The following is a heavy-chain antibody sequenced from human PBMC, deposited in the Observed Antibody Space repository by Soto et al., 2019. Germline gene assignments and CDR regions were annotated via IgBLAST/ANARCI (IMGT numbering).Heavy chain of an antibody. Sequence: GGSLRLSCAASGFSFEDYTMHWVRQGPGKGPGWISLISWDGGITDHSDSVKGRFISSRDNSKNSLFLEMNSLTSEDAAMYFCARDSYDILTGQKRYFDFWGQGTLVTVSS. CDR3: ARDSYDILTGQKRYFDF. D-gene: IGHD3-9*01. CDR1: GFSFEDYT. V-gene: IGHV3-43*01. J-gene: IGHJ4*02. CDR2: ISWDGGIT.